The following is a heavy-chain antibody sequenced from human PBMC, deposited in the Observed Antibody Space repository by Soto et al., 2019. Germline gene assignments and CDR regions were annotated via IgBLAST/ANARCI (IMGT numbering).Heavy chain of an antibody. V-gene: IGHV5-51*01. D-gene: IGHD6-13*01. Sequence: GESLKISCQCSGYTFSNFWIAWVRQLPGKGLEWMGIIYPGDYETRYSPSFHGKVTISADRSIGTAYLQWSSLEASDSAFYFCARSPSSSPHFDYWGQAALVTAPQ. J-gene: IGHJ4*02. CDR1: GYTFSNFW. CDR2: IYPGDYET. CDR3: ARSPSSSPHFDY.